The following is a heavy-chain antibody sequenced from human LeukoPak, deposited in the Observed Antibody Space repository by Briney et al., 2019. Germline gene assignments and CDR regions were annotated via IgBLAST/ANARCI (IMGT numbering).Heavy chain of an antibody. Sequence: ASVKVSCKVSGYTLTELSMHWVRQATGQGLEWMGWMNPNSGNTGYAQKFQGRVTMTRNTSISTAYMELSSLRSEDTAVYYCARDCSGGSCHTYYYYGMDVWGQGTTVTVSS. CDR3: ARDCSGGSCHTYYYYGMDV. V-gene: IGHV1-8*01. CDR1: GYTLTELS. D-gene: IGHD2-15*01. J-gene: IGHJ6*02. CDR2: MNPNSGNT.